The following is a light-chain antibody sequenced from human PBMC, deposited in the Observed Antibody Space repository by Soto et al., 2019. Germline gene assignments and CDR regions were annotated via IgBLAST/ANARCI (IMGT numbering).Light chain of an antibody. J-gene: IGKJ5*01. CDR1: QRIRHY. CDR3: QQTYTTPELT. CDR2: AAS. V-gene: IGKV1-39*01. Sequence: DVHMTQYPSALSATGRDRVTITCRASQRIRHYLNWYQQKPGKAPKLLIFAASTLQSGVPSRFSGSGSGTDFTLTISFLQPEDFAIYYCQQTYTTPELTFGEGTRLEIK.